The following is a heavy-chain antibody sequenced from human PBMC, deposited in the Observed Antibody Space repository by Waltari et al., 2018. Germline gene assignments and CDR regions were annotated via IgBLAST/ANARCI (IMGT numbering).Heavy chain of an antibody. V-gene: IGHV3-23*03. CDR1: GFTFSNYA. CDR3: AKAPSGYDPYFDY. D-gene: IGHD5-12*01. Sequence: EVKLLESGGGLVQPGGSLRLSCAASGFTFSNYAMNWVRQAPGKGLGWVSVSYRGGSIYYADSVKGRFTISRDNSNNTLYVQMNSLRVEDTAVYYCAKAPSGYDPYFDYWGQGTLVTVSS. CDR2: SYRGGSI. J-gene: IGHJ4*02.